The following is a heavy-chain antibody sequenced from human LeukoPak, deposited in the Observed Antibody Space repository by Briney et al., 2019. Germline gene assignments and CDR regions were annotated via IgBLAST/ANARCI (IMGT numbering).Heavy chain of an antibody. J-gene: IGHJ4*02. CDR3: ARVKYDFWSGYYPPGVFDY. Sequence: GGSLRLSCAASGFTFRSYGMNWVRQAPGKGLVWVSRINSDGSSTIYADSVKGRFAISRDNAKNTLYLQMNSLRAEDTAVYYCARVKYDFWSGYYPPGVFDYWGQGTLVTVSS. V-gene: IGHV3-74*01. D-gene: IGHD3-3*01. CDR1: GFTFRSYG. CDR2: INSDGSST.